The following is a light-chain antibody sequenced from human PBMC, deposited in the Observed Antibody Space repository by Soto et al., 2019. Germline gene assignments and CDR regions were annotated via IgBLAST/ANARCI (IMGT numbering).Light chain of an antibody. J-gene: IGKJ5*01. Sequence: DIQMTQSPSSLSASVGDRVTISCRASESISSHLNWYQQKSGRAPQLLIHAASTLQTGVPSRFSGSGSGTDFTLTIDSLHPEDFATYYCQQSYSVPITFGQGTRLDIK. CDR2: AAS. CDR1: ESISSH. CDR3: QQSYSVPIT. V-gene: IGKV1-39*01.